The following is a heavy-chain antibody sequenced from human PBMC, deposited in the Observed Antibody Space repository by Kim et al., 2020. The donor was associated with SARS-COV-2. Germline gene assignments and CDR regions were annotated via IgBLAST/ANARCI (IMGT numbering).Heavy chain of an antibody. J-gene: IGHJ6*02. Sequence: GGSLRLSCAASGFTFSSYAMSWVRQAPGKGLEWVSAISGSGGSTYYADSVKGRFTISRDNSKNTLYLQMNSLRAEDTAVYYCAKVVSRITIFGVVTRGGTDGWGQGTTVTVSS. CDR1: GFTFSSYA. D-gene: IGHD3-3*01. V-gene: IGHV3-23*01. CDR2: ISGSGGST. CDR3: AKVVSRITIFGVVTRGGTDG.